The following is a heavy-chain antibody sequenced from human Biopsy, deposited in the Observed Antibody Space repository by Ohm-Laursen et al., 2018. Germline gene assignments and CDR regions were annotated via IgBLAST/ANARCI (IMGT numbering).Heavy chain of an antibody. CDR2: IIPLFGAP. J-gene: IGHJ5*02. CDR1: GAIFSNYA. Sequence: ASVKVSCKASGAIFSNYAITWVRQAPGQGLEWMGGIIPLFGAPNYAQKFQGRFTITADESKSTTYMELSSLRSEDTAVYYCARLAQIYGDSPFDPWGQGTLVTVSS. CDR3: ARLAQIYGDSPFDP. V-gene: IGHV1-69*13. D-gene: IGHD4-17*01.